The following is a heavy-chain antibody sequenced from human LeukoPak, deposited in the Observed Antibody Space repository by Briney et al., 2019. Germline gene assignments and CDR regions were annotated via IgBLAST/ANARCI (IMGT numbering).Heavy chain of an antibody. V-gene: IGHV3-30-3*01. Sequence: GGSLRLSCAASGFTVSSSYMSWVRQAPGKGLEWVAVISYDGSNKYYADSVKGRFTISRDNSKNTLYLQMNSLRAEDTAVYYCARSGPGGYFDWLPLDYYYGMDVWGQGTTVTVSS. CDR3: ARSGPGGYFDWLPLDYYYGMDV. D-gene: IGHD3-9*01. J-gene: IGHJ6*02. CDR2: ISYDGSNK. CDR1: GFTVSSSY.